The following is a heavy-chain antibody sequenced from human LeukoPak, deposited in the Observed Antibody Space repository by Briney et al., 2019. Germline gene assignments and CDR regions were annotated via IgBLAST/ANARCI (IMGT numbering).Heavy chain of an antibody. Sequence: PGGSLRLSCAASGFTFSDYGMSWVRQAPGKGPEWVSSINGGGGSTYYADSVKGRFTISRDNSKNTLHLQVNSLRAEDTAVYYCAKAYGSGWYYFDYWGQGTLVTVSS. CDR1: GFTFSDYG. V-gene: IGHV3-23*01. D-gene: IGHD6-19*01. CDR2: INGGGGST. J-gene: IGHJ4*02. CDR3: AKAYGSGWYYFDY.